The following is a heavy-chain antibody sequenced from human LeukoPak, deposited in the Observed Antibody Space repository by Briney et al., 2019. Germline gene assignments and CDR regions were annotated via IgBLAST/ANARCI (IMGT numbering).Heavy chain of an antibody. CDR2: IYPGDSDT. CDR3: ARRVGPGGFGGMDV. Sequence: GESLKISCKGSGYTFTNYWIGLVRQMSGKGLEWMGIIYPGDSDTRYSPSFQGQATISVDKSISTAYLQWSSLKASDTAMYYCARRVGPGGFGGMDVWGQGTTVTVSS. J-gene: IGHJ6*02. CDR1: GYTFTNYW. V-gene: IGHV5-51*01. D-gene: IGHD3-10*01.